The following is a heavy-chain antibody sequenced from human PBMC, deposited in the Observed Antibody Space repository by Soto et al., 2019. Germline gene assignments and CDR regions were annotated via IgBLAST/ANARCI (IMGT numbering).Heavy chain of an antibody. D-gene: IGHD7-27*01. Sequence: SETLSLTCTVSSGSISTYYWSWIRQPPGKGLEWIGYIYYTGSTNYNPSLKTRVAISMDTSKNQFSLNLSSVTAADTAVYYCAGAPNWAYFDFWGQGTLVTVSS. J-gene: IGHJ4*02. CDR1: SGSISTYY. V-gene: IGHV4-59*01. CDR3: AGAPNWAYFDF. CDR2: IYYTGST.